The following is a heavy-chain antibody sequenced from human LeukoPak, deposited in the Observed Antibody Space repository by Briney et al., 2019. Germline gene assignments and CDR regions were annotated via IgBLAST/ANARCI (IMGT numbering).Heavy chain of an antibody. CDR2: IYPGDSDT. Sequence: GESLKISCKGSGYSFTSYWIGWVRQMPGKGLEWMGIIYPGDSDTRYSPSFQGQVTISADKSISTAYLQWSSLKASDTATYYCARSYCSSASCSNWFDPWGQGTLVTVSS. J-gene: IGHJ5*02. V-gene: IGHV5-51*01. D-gene: IGHD2-2*01. CDR3: ARSYCSSASCSNWFDP. CDR1: GYSFTSYW.